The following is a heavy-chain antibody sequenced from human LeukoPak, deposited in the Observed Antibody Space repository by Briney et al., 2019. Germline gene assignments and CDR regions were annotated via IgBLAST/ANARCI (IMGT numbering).Heavy chain of an antibody. CDR3: ARAKGYYDSSGYPFDY. D-gene: IGHD3-22*01. CDR2: ISSSSSYI. J-gene: IGHJ4*02. V-gene: IGHV3-21*01. CDR1: GFTFSSYS. Sequence: GGSLRLSCAASGFTFSSYSMNWVRQAPGKGLEWVSSISSSSSYIYYEDSVKGRFTISRDNAKNSLYLQMNSLTAEDTAVYYCARAKGYYDSSGYPFDYWGQGTLVTVSS.